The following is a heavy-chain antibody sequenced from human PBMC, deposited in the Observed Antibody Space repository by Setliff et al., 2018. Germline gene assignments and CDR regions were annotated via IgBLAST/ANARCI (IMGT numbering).Heavy chain of an antibody. D-gene: IGHD3-3*01. Sequence: SVKVSCKASGGTFSSYAISWVRQAPGQGLEWMGGISGYNGNTDYAQNLQGRVTMTIDTSTSTAYMELRSLRSDDTAVYYCARVPRLEWLLPTFDSWGQGTLVTVSS. V-gene: IGHV1-18*01. CDR1: GGTFSSYA. CDR3: ARVPRLEWLLPTFDS. CDR2: ISGYNGNT. J-gene: IGHJ4*02.